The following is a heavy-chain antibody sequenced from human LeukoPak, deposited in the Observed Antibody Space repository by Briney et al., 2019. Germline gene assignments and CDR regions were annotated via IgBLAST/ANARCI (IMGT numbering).Heavy chain of an antibody. V-gene: IGHV1-69*04. J-gene: IGHJ6*03. CDR1: GGTYSNYA. CDR2: IIPVRGLT. Sequence: SVKVSCETSGGTYSNYAISWVRQAPGQGPDWMGRIIPVRGLTNYAQKFQGRVTITADTSSSTVYMELSSLTSDDTAVYYCARREQQLLPTGDYYYYMDVWGKGTTVTVSS. D-gene: IGHD6-13*01. CDR3: ARREQQLLPTGDYYYYMDV.